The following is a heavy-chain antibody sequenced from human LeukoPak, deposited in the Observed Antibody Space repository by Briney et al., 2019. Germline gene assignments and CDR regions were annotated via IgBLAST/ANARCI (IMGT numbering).Heavy chain of an antibody. D-gene: IGHD3-3*01. V-gene: IGHV1-8*01. CDR1: GYTFTSYD. CDR2: MNPNSGNT. Sequence: ASVKVSCTASGYTFTSYDINWVRQAPGQGLEWMGWMNPNSGNTGYSQKFQGRVTITRNTSISTAYMELSSLRSEDTAVYDYARAKLRITIFGVVIETRWFDPWGQGTLVTVSS. CDR3: ARAKLRITIFGVVIETRWFDP. J-gene: IGHJ5*02.